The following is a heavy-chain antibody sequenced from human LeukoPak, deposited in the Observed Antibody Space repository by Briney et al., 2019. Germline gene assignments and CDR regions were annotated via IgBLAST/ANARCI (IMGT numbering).Heavy chain of an antibody. CDR1: DYTFTTYG. Sequence: GASVKVSYTAVDYTFTTYGIAWVRQAPGQGLEWMGWISTYKGTTNYTQKFQGRVAMTTDTSTSTAYMELRSLRSDDTAVYYCARYSSSWYHYMDVWGKGTTVTVSS. CDR2: ISTYKGTT. V-gene: IGHV1-18*04. D-gene: IGHD6-13*01. J-gene: IGHJ6*03. CDR3: ARYSSSWYHYMDV.